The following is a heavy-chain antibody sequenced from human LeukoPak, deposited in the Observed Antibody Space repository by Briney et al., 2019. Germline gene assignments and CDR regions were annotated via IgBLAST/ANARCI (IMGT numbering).Heavy chain of an antibody. CDR2: INPNSGGT. CDR3: ASATPPPGAYYYDSSGYYLSY. Sequence: GASVKVSCKASGYTFTGYYMHWVRQAPGQGLEWMGWINPNSGGTNYAQKFQGRVTMTRDTSISTAYMELSRLRSDDTAVYYCASATPPPGAYYYDSSGYYLSYWGQGTLVTVPS. D-gene: IGHD3-22*01. CDR1: GYTFTGYY. V-gene: IGHV1-2*02. J-gene: IGHJ4*02.